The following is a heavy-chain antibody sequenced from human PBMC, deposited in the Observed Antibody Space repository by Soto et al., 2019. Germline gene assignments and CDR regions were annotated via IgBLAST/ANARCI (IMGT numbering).Heavy chain of an antibody. V-gene: IGHV1-3*01. Sequence: QVQLVQSGAEVKKPGASVKFSCKASGYIFTNYAIHWVRQAPGQSLEWMGRIDAGNGKTDYSETFQGRVTFTRDTSASTAYMELSSLRSEDTAVYYCARDRTIQLERRGAPDYWGQGPLVIVSS. J-gene: IGHJ4*02. CDR2: IDAGNGKT. D-gene: IGHD1-1*01. CDR1: GYIFTNYA. CDR3: ARDRTIQLERRGAPDY.